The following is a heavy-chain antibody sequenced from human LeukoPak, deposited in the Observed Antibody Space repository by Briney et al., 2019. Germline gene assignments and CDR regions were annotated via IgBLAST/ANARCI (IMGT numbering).Heavy chain of an antibody. CDR1: GFTFSSYA. J-gene: IGHJ4*02. D-gene: IGHD3-16*01. V-gene: IGHV3-64D*06. CDR2: ISSDGGST. Sequence: GGSLRLSCSASGFTFSSYAMHWVRQAPGKGLEYVSAISSDGGSTYYADSVKGRFTISRDNSKNTLYLQMSSLRAEDTAVYYCVKKFGGATPPYWGQGTLVTVSS. CDR3: VKKFGGATPPY.